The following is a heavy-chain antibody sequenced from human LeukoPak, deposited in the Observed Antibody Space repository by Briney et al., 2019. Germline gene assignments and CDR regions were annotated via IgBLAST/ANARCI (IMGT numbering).Heavy chain of an antibody. CDR2: IYYSGST. Sequence: SETLSLTCTVSGGSISSYYWSWLRQPPGKGLEWIGYIYYSGSTNYNPSLKSRVTISVDTSKNQFSLKLSSVTAADTAVYYCAKVEMATTPPDYWGQGTLVTVSS. V-gene: IGHV4-59*01. D-gene: IGHD5-24*01. J-gene: IGHJ4*02. CDR1: GGSISSYY. CDR3: AKVEMATTPPDY.